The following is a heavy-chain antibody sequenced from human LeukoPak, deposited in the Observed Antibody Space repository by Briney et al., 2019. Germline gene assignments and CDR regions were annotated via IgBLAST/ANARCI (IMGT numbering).Heavy chain of an antibody. Sequence: GGSLRLSCAASGFTFSRFAMSWVRQAPGKGLEWVSAISGSGGSTYYADSVKGRFTISRDNSKNTLYLQMNSLRAEDTAVYYCAKGDYYDSSGYPTGFDYWGQGTLVTVSS. D-gene: IGHD3-22*01. CDR2: ISGSGGST. CDR1: GFTFSRFA. V-gene: IGHV3-23*01. J-gene: IGHJ4*02. CDR3: AKGDYYDSSGYPTGFDY.